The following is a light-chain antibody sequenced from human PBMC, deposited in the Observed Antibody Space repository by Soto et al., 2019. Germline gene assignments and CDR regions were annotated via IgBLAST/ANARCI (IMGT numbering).Light chain of an antibody. V-gene: IGLV2-14*01. CDR3: SSYTSSSAVV. CDR1: GSDVGDYNY. CDR2: EVS. J-gene: IGLJ2*01. Sequence: QSALTQPPSASGSPGQSVTISCTGTGSDVGDYNYVSWYQQHPGKAPKLMIYEVSNRPSGVSNRFSGSKSGNTASLTISGLQAEDEADYYCSSYTSSSAVVFGGGTKVTVL.